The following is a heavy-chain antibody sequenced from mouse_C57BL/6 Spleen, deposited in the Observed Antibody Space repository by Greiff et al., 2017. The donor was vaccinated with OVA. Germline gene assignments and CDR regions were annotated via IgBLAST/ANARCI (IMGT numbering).Heavy chain of an antibody. CDR1: GYTFTSYG. CDR3: AREGTGTGDY. CDR2: IYPRSGNT. D-gene: IGHD4-1*01. J-gene: IGHJ2*01. Sequence: VQLQQSGAELARPGASVKLSCKASGYTFTSYGISWVKQRTGQGLEWIGEIYPRSGNTHYNEKFKGKATLTADKSSSTAYMELRSLTSEDSAVYFCAREGTGTGDYWGQGTTLTVSS. V-gene: IGHV1-81*01.